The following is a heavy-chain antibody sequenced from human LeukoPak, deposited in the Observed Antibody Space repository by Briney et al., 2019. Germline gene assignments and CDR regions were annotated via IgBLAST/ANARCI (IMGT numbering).Heavy chain of an antibody. CDR1: GDSISSYS. V-gene: IGHV4-59*08. D-gene: IGHD2-8*01. Sequence: SETLSLTCPVSGDSISSYSWNWIRQPPGKGLEWIGRIYSNGSANYNPSLNSRVTISVDTSKNQFSLKLTPVTAADTAVYYCARREFEGRHDGRRNWFAPWGQGTLVSVSS. CDR2: IYSNGSA. J-gene: IGHJ5*02. CDR3: ARREFEGRHDGRRNWFAP.